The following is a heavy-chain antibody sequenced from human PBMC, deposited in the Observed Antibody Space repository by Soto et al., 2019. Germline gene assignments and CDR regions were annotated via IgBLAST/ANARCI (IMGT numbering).Heavy chain of an antibody. D-gene: IGHD6-19*01. CDR1: GFSFAPNYW. CDR2: NGPRDFNT. J-gene: IGHJ4*02. CDR3: TRRNNVGLATADDFDY. V-gene: IGHV5-51*01. Sequence: GGSLKISCKGFGFSFAPNYWIAWARQMRGEGREGVGSNGPRDFNTLYSPSLQGHLTISHDNSITTTYPHGSSLRPPDRSIYCCTRRNNVGLATADDFDYWGQGTLVTVSS.